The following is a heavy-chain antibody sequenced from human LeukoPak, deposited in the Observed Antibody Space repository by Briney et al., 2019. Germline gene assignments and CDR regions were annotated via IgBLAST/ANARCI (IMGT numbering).Heavy chain of an antibody. CDR1: GYTFTGYF. J-gene: IGHJ5*02. CDR3: ARHVGATRDLDP. Sequence: ASVKVSCKASGYTFTGYFLHWARQAPGQGLEWMGWISPNNGGTYYAQKFHDRVTMTRDTSISTVYMELSRLRSDDTAVYYCARHVGATRDLDPWGQGTLVTVSS. V-gene: IGHV1-2*02. D-gene: IGHD1-26*01. CDR2: ISPNNGGT.